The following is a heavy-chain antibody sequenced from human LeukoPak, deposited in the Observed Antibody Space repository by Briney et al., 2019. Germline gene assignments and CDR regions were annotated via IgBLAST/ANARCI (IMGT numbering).Heavy chain of an antibody. CDR3: ARRRYYYGSGSYSIPMDV. D-gene: IGHD3-10*01. CDR2: IYYSGST. CDR1: GDSISGYY. Sequence: SETLSLTCTVSGDSISGYYWSWIRQPPGKGLEWIGYIYYSGSTNYNPSLKSRVTISVDTSKNQFSLKLSSVTAADTAVYYCARRRYYYGSGSYSIPMDVWGKGTTVTISS. V-gene: IGHV4-59*01. J-gene: IGHJ6*03.